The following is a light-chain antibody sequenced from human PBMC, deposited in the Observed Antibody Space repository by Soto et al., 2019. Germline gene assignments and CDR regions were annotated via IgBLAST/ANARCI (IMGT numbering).Light chain of an antibody. J-gene: IGKJ3*01. Sequence: DIQMTQSPSTLSASVGDRVTITCRASQNINDWLAWYQQKPWKAPNLLIYDASTLESGVPSRFSGSGSGTEFTLTSSTLQPADFATYYCQQYDNFSRFSFGPGTKVDLK. CDR2: DAS. CDR1: QNINDW. CDR3: QQYDNFSRFS. V-gene: IGKV1-5*01.